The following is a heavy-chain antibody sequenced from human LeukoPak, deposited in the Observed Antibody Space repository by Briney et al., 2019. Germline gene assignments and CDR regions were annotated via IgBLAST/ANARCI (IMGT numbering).Heavy chain of an antibody. CDR2: ISSSSYI. D-gene: IGHD3-22*01. Sequence: GGSLRLSCAASGFTFSSYSMNWVRQAPGKGLEWVSSISSSSYIYYADSVKGRFTISRDNAKNSLYLQMNSLRAEDTAVYYCVARRVKTDAFDIWGQGTMVTVSS. CDR1: GFTFSSYS. CDR3: VARRVKTDAFDI. V-gene: IGHV3-21*01. J-gene: IGHJ3*02.